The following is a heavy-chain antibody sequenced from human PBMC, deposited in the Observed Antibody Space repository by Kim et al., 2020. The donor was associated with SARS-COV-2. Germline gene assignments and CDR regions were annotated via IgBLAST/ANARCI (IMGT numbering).Heavy chain of an antibody. V-gene: IGHV3-21*01. Sequence: DSGKGRFTISRDNAKNSRYLQMNSLRAEDTAVYYCARGGSGTYYYYGMDVWGQGTTVTVSS. CDR3: ARGGSGTYYYYGMDV. J-gene: IGHJ6*02. D-gene: IGHD3-10*01.